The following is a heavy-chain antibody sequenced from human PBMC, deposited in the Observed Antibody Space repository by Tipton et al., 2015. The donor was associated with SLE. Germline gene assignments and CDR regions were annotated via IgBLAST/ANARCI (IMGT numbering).Heavy chain of an antibody. D-gene: IGHD4-17*01. CDR2: IYYSGST. J-gene: IGHJ3*02. CDR1: GGSISSYY. V-gene: IGHV4-59*08. CDR3: ARPNYGDNGYNVFDI. Sequence: GSLRLSCTVSGGSISSYYWSWIRQPPGKGLEWIGYIYYSGSTNYNPSLKSRVTISVDTSKNQFSLRLNSVAAADTAVYYCARPNYGDNGYNVFDIWGQGTMVTVSS.